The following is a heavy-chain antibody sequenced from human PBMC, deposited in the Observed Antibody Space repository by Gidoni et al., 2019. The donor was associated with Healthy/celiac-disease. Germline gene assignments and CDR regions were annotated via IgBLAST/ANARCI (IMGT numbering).Heavy chain of an antibody. Sequence: STYYNPSLKSRVTISVDTSKNQFSLKLSSVTAADTAVYYCASTYYYDSSGFNAFDIWGQGTMVTVSS. D-gene: IGHD3-22*01. CDR3: ASTYYYDSSGFNAFDI. V-gene: IGHV4-39*01. J-gene: IGHJ3*02. CDR2: ST.